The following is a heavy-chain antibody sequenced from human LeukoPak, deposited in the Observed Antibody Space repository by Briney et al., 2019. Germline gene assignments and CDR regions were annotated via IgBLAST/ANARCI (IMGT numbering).Heavy chain of an antibody. D-gene: IGHD2-21*02. J-gene: IGHJ4*02. CDR3: AREGWSYCGGDCSGEGYFDY. CDR1: GFTFSNYG. CDR2: ISYDGSNK. V-gene: IGHV3-30*03. Sequence: PGGSLRLSCAASGFTFSNYGMHWVRQAPGKGLEWVAVISYDGSNKYYADSVKGRFTISRDNSKNTLYLQMNSLRAEDTAVYYCAREGWSYCGGDCSGEGYFDYWGQGTLVTVSS.